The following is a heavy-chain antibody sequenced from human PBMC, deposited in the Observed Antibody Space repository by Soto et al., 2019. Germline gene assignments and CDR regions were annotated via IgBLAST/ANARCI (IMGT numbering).Heavy chain of an antibody. CDR1: GFSISANEVG. CDR3: ERLTDLYITFDY. J-gene: IGHJ4*02. CDR2: IYWDDDR. D-gene: IGHD3-10*01. V-gene: IGHV2-5*02. Sequence: SGPTLVNPTQTLTLTCTFSGFSISANEVGVGWIRQPPGKALEWLGIIYWDDDRRYNPLLASRLTITKDSAKNQVFLAMTNMDAVATATYYCERLTDLYITFDYWGQGAQATVSS.